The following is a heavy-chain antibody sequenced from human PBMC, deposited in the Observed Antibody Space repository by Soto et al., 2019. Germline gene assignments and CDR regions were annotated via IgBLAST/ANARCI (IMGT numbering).Heavy chain of an antibody. V-gene: IGHV4-31*03. CDR1: GGSISSGGYY. CDR3: ARVHYAGYCSGGRCPYFDY. CDR2: IYYSGST. D-gene: IGHD2-15*01. J-gene: IGHJ4*02. Sequence: QGQLQESGPGLVKPSQTLSLTCTVSGGSISSGGYYWSWIRQHPGKGLEWIGYIYYSGSTYYNPSLKSGVTISVDASNNQFSLKLSSVTAADTAVYYCARVHYAGYCSGGRCPYFDYWGQGSLVTVSS.